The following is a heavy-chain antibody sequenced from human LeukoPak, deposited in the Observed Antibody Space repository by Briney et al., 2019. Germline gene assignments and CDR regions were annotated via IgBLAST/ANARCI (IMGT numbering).Heavy chain of an antibody. J-gene: IGHJ4*02. CDR2: IYYSGST. Sequence: SETLSLTCTVSGGSISSGGYYWSWIRQHPGKGLEWIGYIYYSGSTYYNPSLKSRVTISVDTSKNQFSLKLSSVTAADTAVYYCASARVDTAMVTPPFFDYWGQGTLVTVSS. D-gene: IGHD5-18*01. V-gene: IGHV4-31*03. CDR3: ASARVDTAMVTPPFFDY. CDR1: GGSISSGGYY.